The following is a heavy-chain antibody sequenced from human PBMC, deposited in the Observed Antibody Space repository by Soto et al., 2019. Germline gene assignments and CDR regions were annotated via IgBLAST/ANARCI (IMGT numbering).Heavy chain of an antibody. Sequence: ASVKVSCKASGYTFTSYGISWVRQAPGQGLEWMGWISAYNGNTNYAQKLQDRVTMTTDTSTSTAYMELRSLRSDDTAVYYCARDSGEDIVVVPAVEFDYWGQGTLVTVSS. J-gene: IGHJ4*02. V-gene: IGHV1-18*01. CDR2: ISAYNGNT. D-gene: IGHD2-2*01. CDR1: GYTFTSYG. CDR3: ARDSGEDIVVVPAVEFDY.